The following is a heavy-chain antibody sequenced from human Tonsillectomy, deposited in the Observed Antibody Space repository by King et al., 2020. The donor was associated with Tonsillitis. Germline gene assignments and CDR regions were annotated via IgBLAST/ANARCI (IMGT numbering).Heavy chain of an antibody. CDR2: IYYLGRT. D-gene: IGHD3-3*01. J-gene: IGHJ4*02. Sequence: QLQESGPGLVKPSETLSLTCNVSGGSIRNYYWSWIRQTTGKGLQWIGYIYYLGRTKYNPSLKSRVTMSADTSKNQFSLKLRSVTSADTAVYYCARDTVGSGYYGDFAYWGQGPLLPFSS. V-gene: IGHV4-59*01. CDR3: ARDTVGSGYYGDFAY. CDR1: GGSIRNYY.